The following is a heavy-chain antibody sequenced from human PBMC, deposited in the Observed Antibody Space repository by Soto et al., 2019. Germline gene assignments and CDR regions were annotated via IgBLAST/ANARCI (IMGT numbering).Heavy chain of an antibody. Sequence: GGSLRLSCAASGFTFSSYGMHWVRQAPGKGLEWVAVIWYDGSNKYYADSVKGRFTISRDNSKNTLYLQMNSLRAEDTAVYYCARGLIYDYVWGSYRPYGMDVWGQGTTVTVS. CDR2: IWYDGSNK. J-gene: IGHJ6*02. V-gene: IGHV3-33*01. CDR3: ARGLIYDYVWGSYRPYGMDV. D-gene: IGHD3-16*02. CDR1: GFTFSSYG.